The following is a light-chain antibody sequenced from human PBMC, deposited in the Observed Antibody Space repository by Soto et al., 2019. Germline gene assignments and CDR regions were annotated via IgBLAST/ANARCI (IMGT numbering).Light chain of an antibody. CDR1: SSDVGSYDL. V-gene: IGLV2-23*01. J-gene: IGLJ2*01. CDR2: EGS. Sequence: QSALTQPASVSGSPGQSITISCTGTSSDVGSYDLVSWYQQHPGTAPKLMIYEGSKRPSGVSYRFSGSKSGNTASLTISGLRTADEADYYCCSYGGSTTVVFGGGTKLTVL. CDR3: CSYGGSTTVV.